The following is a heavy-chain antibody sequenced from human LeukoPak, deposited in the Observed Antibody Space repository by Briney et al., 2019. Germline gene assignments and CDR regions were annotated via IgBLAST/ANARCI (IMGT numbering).Heavy chain of an antibody. CDR1: GGSISSGDYY. CDR2: MYYSVST. V-gene: IGHV4-30-4*01. D-gene: IGHD3-10*01. J-gene: IGHJ6*02. CDR3: ARVSGSRFRGIYYFYGMDV. Sequence: SETLSLTCTVSGGSISSGDYYWSWICQPPGKGLEWIGCMYYSVSTYYNTSLTSRVTISIDTSKIQFSLTLSSVTAADTAVYYCARVSGSRFRGIYYFYGMDVWGQGTTVTVSS.